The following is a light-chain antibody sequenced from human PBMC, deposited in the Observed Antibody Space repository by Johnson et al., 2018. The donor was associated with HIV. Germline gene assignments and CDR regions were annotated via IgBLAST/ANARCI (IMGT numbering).Light chain of an antibody. J-gene: IGLJ1*01. CDR2: ENN. V-gene: IGLV1-51*02. Sequence: TQPPSVSAAPGQKVTISCSGSSSNIGNNYVSWYQQLPGTAPKLLIYENNKRPSGIPDRFSGSKSGTSATLGITGLQTGDEADYYCATWDSSLSGGVVGTGTKVTVL. CDR3: ATWDSSLSGGV. CDR1: SSNIGNNY.